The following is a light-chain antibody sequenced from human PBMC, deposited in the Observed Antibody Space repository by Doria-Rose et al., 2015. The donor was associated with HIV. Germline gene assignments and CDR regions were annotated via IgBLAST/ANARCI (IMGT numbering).Light chain of an antibody. CDR2: GST. CDR1: SSNIGAGFD. Sequence: QSVVTQEPSVSGAPGQRVAISCTGSSSNIGAGFDVNWYQQFPGTAPRLLIHGSTNQHSGVHDRFSGSKSGTSASLAISGLRAEDEADYYCQSYDSRLSVYVFGTGTKVTVL. CDR3: QSYDSRLSVYV. J-gene: IGLJ1*01. V-gene: IGLV1-40*01.